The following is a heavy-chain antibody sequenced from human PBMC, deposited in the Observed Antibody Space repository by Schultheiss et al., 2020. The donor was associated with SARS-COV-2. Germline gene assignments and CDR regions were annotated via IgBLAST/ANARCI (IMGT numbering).Heavy chain of an antibody. V-gene: IGHV3-23*01. CDR2: ISGSGGST. D-gene: IGHD6-13*01. CDR1: GFTFSDYY. CDR3: AKVRYSSSWYDY. J-gene: IGHJ4*02. Sequence: GGSLRLSCAASGFTFSDYYMSWIRQAPGKGLEWVSAISGSGGSTYYADSVKGRFTISRDNSKNTLYLQMNSLRAEDTAVYYCAKVRYSSSWYDYWGQGTPVTVSS.